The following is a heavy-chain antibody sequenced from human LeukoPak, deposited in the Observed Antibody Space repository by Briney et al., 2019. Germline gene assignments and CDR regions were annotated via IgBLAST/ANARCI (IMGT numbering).Heavy chain of an antibody. D-gene: IGHD2-2*01. J-gene: IGHJ4*02. CDR3: ARDYCSSTSCLFDY. CDR2: INPNSGDT. CDR1: GYTFTGYH. Sequence: ASVKVSCKASGYTFTGYHMHWVRQAAGRGLEWMGRINPNSGDTNYAQKFQGRVTMTRDTSISTAYVELSRLRSDDTAVYYCARDYCSSTSCLFDYWGQGTLVTVSS. V-gene: IGHV1-2*06.